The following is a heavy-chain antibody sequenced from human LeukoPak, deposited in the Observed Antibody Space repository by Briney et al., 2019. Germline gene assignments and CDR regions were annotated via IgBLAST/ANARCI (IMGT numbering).Heavy chain of an antibody. CDR1: GFTFSTYN. CDR3: ARDVGASAPDAFDI. D-gene: IGHD1-26*01. J-gene: IGHJ3*02. CDR2: ISTSSNYI. V-gene: IGHV3-21*01. Sequence: GGSLRLSCTASGFTFSTYNMNWVRQAPGKGLEWVSSISTSSNYIYYADSVKGRFTISRDNAKNSLYLQMNNLRVEDTDVYYCARDVGASAPDAFDIWGQGTMVTVSS.